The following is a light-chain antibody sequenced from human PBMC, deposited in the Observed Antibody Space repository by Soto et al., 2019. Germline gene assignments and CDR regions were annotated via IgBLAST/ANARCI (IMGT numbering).Light chain of an antibody. CDR3: QQYAFSPRT. V-gene: IGKV3-20*01. J-gene: IGKJ5*01. CDR1: QSVSSTY. Sequence: EIVLTQSPGTLSLSPGERATLSCRASQSVSSTYLAWYQQKPGQAPRLLMYDASNRAPGIPDRFSGSGSGTDFTLTISRLEPEDFAVFYCQQYAFSPRTLGQGTRLEIK. CDR2: DAS.